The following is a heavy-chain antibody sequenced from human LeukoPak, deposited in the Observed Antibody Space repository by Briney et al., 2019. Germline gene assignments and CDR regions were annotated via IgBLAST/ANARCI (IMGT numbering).Heavy chain of an antibody. Sequence: ASVKVSCKVSGYTLTELSMHWVRQAPGKGPEWMGGFDPEDGATIYAQKFQGRVTMTEDTSTDTAYMELSSLRSEDTAVYYCATVVLYSSYYFDYWGQGTLVTVSS. CDR1: GYTLTELS. V-gene: IGHV1-24*01. CDR3: ATVVLYSSYYFDY. D-gene: IGHD5-12*01. J-gene: IGHJ4*02. CDR2: FDPEDGAT.